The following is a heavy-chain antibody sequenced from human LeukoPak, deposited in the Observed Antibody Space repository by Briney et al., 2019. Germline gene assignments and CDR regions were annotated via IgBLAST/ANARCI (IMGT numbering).Heavy chain of an antibody. J-gene: IGHJ4*02. CDR2: IYYRGST. CDR1: GGSLSSNSYY. D-gene: IGHD3-3*01. V-gene: IGHV4-39*07. Sequence: SKTLSHTCAVSGGSLSSNSYYWGWIRQPPGKGLEWIGCIYYRGSTNYNPSLKSRVTISEDKSKNQFSLKLSSVTAADTAVYYCARFQTIFGVVDYWGQGTLVTVSS. CDR3: ARFQTIFGVVDY.